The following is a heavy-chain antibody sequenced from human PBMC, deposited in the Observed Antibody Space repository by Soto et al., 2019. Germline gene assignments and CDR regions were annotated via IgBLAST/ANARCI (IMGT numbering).Heavy chain of an antibody. CDR2: IYYSGST. Sequence: SETLSLTGTVSGGAISSGDYYWSWIRQPPGKGLEWIGYIYYSGSTYYNPSLKSRVTISVDTSKNQFSLKLSSVTAADTAVYYCARVGGIGHCSGGSCYSYYGMDVWGQGTTVTVSS. J-gene: IGHJ6*02. V-gene: IGHV4-30-4*01. CDR1: GGAISSGDYY. D-gene: IGHD2-15*01. CDR3: ARVGGIGHCSGGSCYSYYGMDV.